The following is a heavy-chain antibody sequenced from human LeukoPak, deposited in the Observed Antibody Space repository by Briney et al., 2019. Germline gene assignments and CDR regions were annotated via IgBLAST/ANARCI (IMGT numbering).Heavy chain of an antibody. CDR1: GGSFSGYY. D-gene: IGHD2-2*02. J-gene: IGHJ4*02. CDR2: INHSGST. V-gene: IGHV4-34*01. Sequence: PSETLSLTCAVYGGSFSGYYWSWIRQPPGKGLEWIGEINHSGSTNYNPSLKSRVTILVDTSKNQFSLKLSSVTAADTAVYYCARGGRVVPAAILGWGQGTLVTVSS. CDR3: ARGGRVVPAAILG.